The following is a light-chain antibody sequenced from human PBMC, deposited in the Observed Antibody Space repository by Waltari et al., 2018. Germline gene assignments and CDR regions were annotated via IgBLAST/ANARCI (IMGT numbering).Light chain of an antibody. CDR3: QSYDSSLSAVV. V-gene: IGLV1-40*01. CDR2: GDG. CDR1: SSNIGAGYA. Sequence: QSVLTQPPSVSGAPGQRVTISCTGSSSNIGAGYAVHWYQQLPETAPKLLIYGDGDRPSGVPDRFSGSKSGTSASLAITGLQAEDEADYYCQSYDSSLSAVVFGGGTKLTVL. J-gene: IGLJ2*01.